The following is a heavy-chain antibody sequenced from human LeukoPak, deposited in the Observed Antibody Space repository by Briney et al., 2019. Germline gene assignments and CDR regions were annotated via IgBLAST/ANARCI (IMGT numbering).Heavy chain of an antibody. D-gene: IGHD3-9*01. Sequence: GGSLRLSCAASGFTFSSYSMNWVRQAPGKGLEWVSSISSSSSYIYYADSVKGRITISRDNAKNSLYLQMNSLRAEDTAVYYCAREVRGTINYWGQGTLVTVSS. CDR2: ISSSSSYI. CDR3: AREVRGTINY. CDR1: GFTFSSYS. J-gene: IGHJ4*02. V-gene: IGHV3-21*01.